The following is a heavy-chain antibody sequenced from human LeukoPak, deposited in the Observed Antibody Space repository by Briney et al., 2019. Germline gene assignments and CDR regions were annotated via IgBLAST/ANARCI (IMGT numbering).Heavy chain of an antibody. CDR2: ISSSGSTI. CDR1: GFTFSSYE. D-gene: IGHD1-26*01. V-gene: IGHV3-48*03. J-gene: IGHJ6*02. CDR3: AKDFWEGRYGMDV. Sequence: GGSLRLSCAASGFTFSSYEMNWVRQAPGKGLEWVSYISSSGSTIYYADSVKGRFTISRDNAKNSLYLQMNSLRVEDTALYYCAKDFWEGRYGMDVWGQGTTVTVSS.